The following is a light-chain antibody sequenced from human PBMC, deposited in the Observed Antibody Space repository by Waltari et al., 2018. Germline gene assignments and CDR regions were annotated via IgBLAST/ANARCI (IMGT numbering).Light chain of an antibody. CDR3: CSYAGSPYV. Sequence: QSALTQPRSVSGSPGQSVTISCTGTSSDVGGFNYVSWYQQHPGKAPKRMIYDVNKRPSGVPDRFSGSKSGNTASLTIFGLQAEDEADYYCCSYAGSPYVFGTGTKVTVL. V-gene: IGLV2-11*01. CDR1: SSDVGGFNY. J-gene: IGLJ1*01. CDR2: DVN.